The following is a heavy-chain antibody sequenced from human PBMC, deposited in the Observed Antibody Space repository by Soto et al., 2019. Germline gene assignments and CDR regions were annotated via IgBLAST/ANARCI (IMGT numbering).Heavy chain of an antibody. V-gene: IGHV4-61*01. CDR2: IYYSGST. CDR3: ARSFIVVVPAAISCDY. CDR1: GGSVSSGSYY. J-gene: IGHJ4*02. Sequence: SETLSLTCTVSGGSVSSGSYYWSWIRQPPGKGLEWIGYIYYSGSTNYNPSLKSRVTISVDTSKNQFSLKLSSVTAADTAVYYCARSFIVVVPAAISCDYWGQGTLVTVSS. D-gene: IGHD2-2*02.